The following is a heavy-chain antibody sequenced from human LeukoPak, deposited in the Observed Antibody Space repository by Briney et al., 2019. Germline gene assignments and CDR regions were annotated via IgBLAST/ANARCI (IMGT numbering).Heavy chain of an antibody. J-gene: IGHJ4*02. CDR2: ISSYNGNT. CDR3: ARADIRAIASSGWYGFDY. V-gene: IGHV1-18*01. D-gene: IGHD6-19*01. CDR1: GYTFTSYG. Sequence: ASVTVSCKASGYTFTSYGISWVRQAPGQGLEWMGWISSYNGNTNYAHKFQGRVSMTTDTSTSTAYMELRSLRSDDTAVYYCARADIRAIASSGWYGFDYWGQGTLVTVSS.